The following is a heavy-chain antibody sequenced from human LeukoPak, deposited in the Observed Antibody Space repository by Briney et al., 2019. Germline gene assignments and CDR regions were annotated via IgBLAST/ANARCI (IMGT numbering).Heavy chain of an antibody. D-gene: IGHD3-10*01. CDR1: GGTFSTYA. Sequence: SVKVSCKASGGTFSTYAISWVRQAPGQGLEWMGGIVPMFNTTNYAQKFQGRVTITADESTSTAYMGLSSLRSDDTAVYYCASPPSGDGGSFEYWGQGTLVTVSS. J-gene: IGHJ4*02. CDR2: IVPMFNTT. CDR3: ASPPSGDGGSFEY. V-gene: IGHV1-69*13.